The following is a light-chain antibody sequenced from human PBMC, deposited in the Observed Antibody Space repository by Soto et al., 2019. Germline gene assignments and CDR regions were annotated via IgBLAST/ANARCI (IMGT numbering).Light chain of an antibody. CDR2: AAS. CDR3: QQYYSYWT. J-gene: IGKJ1*01. CDR1: QGISSY. Sequence: VRMTQSPSSLSASTGGRVTITCRASQGISSYLAWYQQKPGKAPKLLIYAASTLQSGVPSRFSGSGSGTDFTLTISCLQSEDFATYYCQQYYSYWTFGQGTKVDI. V-gene: IGKV1-8*01.